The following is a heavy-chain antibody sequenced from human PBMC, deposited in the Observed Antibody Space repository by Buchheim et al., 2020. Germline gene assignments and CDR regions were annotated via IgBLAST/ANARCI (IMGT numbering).Heavy chain of an antibody. CDR2: IKQDGSEK. Sequence: EVQLVESGGGLVQPGGSLRLSCAASGFTFSSYWMSWVRQAPGKGLEWVANIKQDGSEKYYVDSVKSRFTISRDNAKNSLYLQMNSLRAEDTAVYYCARDRVSPHYYYYGMDVWGQGTT. J-gene: IGHJ6*02. CDR1: GFTFSSYW. V-gene: IGHV3-7*01. D-gene: IGHD2-8*01. CDR3: ARDRVSPHYYYYGMDV.